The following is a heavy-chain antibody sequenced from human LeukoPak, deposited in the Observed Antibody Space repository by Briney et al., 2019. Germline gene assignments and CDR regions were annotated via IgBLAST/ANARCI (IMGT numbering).Heavy chain of an antibody. CDR1: GFTFSSYA. V-gene: IGHV3-30-3*01. CDR2: ISNDGSNK. CDR3: ATYVNWNGPGPFDP. J-gene: IGHJ5*02. D-gene: IGHD1-1*01. Sequence: PGRSLRLSCAASGFTFSSYAMHWVRQAPGKGLEWVTVISNDGSNKYYADSVKDRFTISRDNSKHTLFLQMNSLRGEDTAVYYCATYVNWNGPGPFDPWGQGTLVTVSS.